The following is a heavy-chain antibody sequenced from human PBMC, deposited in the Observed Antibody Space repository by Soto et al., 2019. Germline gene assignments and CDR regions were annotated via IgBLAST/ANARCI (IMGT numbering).Heavy chain of an antibody. D-gene: IGHD2-8*02. CDR3: ARDTGLSGQTTH. CDR2: IHYSGST. J-gene: IGHJ4*02. V-gene: IGHV4-31*03. Sequence: QVQLQESGPGLVKPSQTLSLTCTVSGDSISSNYYWSWIRQHPGKGLEWIGYIHYSGSTYYNPSLKSRVTISVDPSQNQFSLKLSSVTAADTAVYFCARDTGLSGQTTHWGQGTQVTVSS. CDR1: GDSISSNYY.